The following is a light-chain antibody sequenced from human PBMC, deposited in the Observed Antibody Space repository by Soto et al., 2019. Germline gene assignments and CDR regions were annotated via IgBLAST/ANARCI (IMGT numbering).Light chain of an antibody. V-gene: IGKV3-15*01. Sequence: EIVMKQSPATLSVSPGERATLSCRASQSISSNLAWYQQKPGQAPRLLIYDASTRATGIPARFSGSGSGTEFTLTISSLQSADFAVYYCQQYNNWPRTFGLGTKVDIK. J-gene: IGKJ1*01. CDR1: QSISSN. CDR3: QQYNNWPRT. CDR2: DAS.